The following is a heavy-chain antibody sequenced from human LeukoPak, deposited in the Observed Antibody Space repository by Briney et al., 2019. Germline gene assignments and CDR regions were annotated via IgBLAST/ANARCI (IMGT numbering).Heavy chain of an antibody. D-gene: IGHD6-19*01. V-gene: IGHV3-23*01. CDR1: GLTLKNFA. Sequence: QPGGSLRLSCAASGLTLKNFAMSWVRQAPEKGLEWLAVTSGDEDSTHYADSVRGHFVISTDNSKHTSFLHMNSLRAEDTAVYYCTIDLMTGLSSGWHFGYWGQGTLVTVSS. CDR2: TSGDEDST. CDR3: TIDLMTGLSSGWHFGY. J-gene: IGHJ4*02.